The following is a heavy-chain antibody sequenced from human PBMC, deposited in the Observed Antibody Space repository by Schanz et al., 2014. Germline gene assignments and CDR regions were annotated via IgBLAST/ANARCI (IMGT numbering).Heavy chain of an antibody. Sequence: QVPLRESGPGLVKPSGTLSLTCAVYGGSFIGYDWSWIRQFPGQDLEWIGDINHYGRTNYNPSLMGRVSISIDASQNQFSLKMTSVTAADTAIYYCAIPRGSYAPNWSEARYFQHWGQGSLVTVSS. CDR1: GGSFIGYD. CDR3: AIPRGSYAPNWSEARYFQH. D-gene: IGHD1-1*01. V-gene: IGHV4-34*10. CDR2: INHYGRT. J-gene: IGHJ1*01.